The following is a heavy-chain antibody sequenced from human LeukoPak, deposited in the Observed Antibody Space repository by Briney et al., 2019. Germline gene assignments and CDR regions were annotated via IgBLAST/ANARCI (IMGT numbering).Heavy chain of an antibody. Sequence: PSETLSLTCTVSGGSINSDYWSWIRRPPGKGLEWIGYIYYSGSTKYNPSLKSRVTISLDTSKNHFSLKLSSVTAADTAVYYCATYIVGATKAAFDIWGQGTVVSVSS. CDR1: GGSINSDY. V-gene: IGHV4-59*01. CDR3: ATYIVGATKAAFDI. J-gene: IGHJ3*02. CDR2: IYYSGST. D-gene: IGHD1-26*01.